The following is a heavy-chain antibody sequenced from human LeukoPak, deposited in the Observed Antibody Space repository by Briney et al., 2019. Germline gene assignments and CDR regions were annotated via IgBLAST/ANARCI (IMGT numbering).Heavy chain of an antibody. CDR2: MYSGGST. J-gene: IGHJ4*02. Sequence: PGGSLRLSCEASGFTVSGTYMTWVRQVPGKGLEWVSVMYSGGSTYYAGSVKGRFIISRDNSKNTLYLHMNSLRAEDTAVYYCARALNWKEYYFDFWGQGALVTVSS. V-gene: IGHV3-66*01. CDR3: ARALNWKEYYFDF. D-gene: IGHD1-20*01. CDR1: GFTVSGTY.